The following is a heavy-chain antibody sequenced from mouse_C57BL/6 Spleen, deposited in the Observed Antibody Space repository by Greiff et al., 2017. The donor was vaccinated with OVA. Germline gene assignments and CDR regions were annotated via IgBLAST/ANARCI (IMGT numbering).Heavy chain of an antibody. V-gene: IGHV7-1*01. CDR1: GFTFSDFY. CDR3: ARDAGYAMDY. Sequence: EVQLVESGGGLVQSGHSLRLSCATSGFTFSDFYMEWVRQAPGKGLEWIAASRNKANDYTTEYSASVKGRFIVSRDTSQSILYLQMNALRAEDTAIYYCARDAGYAMDYWGQGTSVTVSS. CDR2: SRNKANDYTT. J-gene: IGHJ4*01.